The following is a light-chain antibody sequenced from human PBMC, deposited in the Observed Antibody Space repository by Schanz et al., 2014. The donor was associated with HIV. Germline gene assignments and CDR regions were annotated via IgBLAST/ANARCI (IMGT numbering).Light chain of an antibody. Sequence: EIVLTQSPGTLSLSPGERATLSCRASQTVSSNSLGWYQQKRGQVPRLLIYSASRRANGIPDRFSGSGSGTDFTLTISRLEPDDFATYYCQQYDTNSYTFGQGTKLEI. CDR3: QQYDTNSYT. CDR2: SAS. J-gene: IGKJ2*01. CDR1: QTVSSNS. V-gene: IGKV3-20*01.